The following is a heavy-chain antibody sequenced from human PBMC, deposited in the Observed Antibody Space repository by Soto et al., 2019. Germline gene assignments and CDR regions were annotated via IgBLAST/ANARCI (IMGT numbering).Heavy chain of an antibody. CDR1: GGTFSSYA. V-gene: IGHV1-69*13. CDR3: ARLSGDENWFDP. Sequence: SVKVSCKASGGTFSSYAISWVRQAPGQGLEWMGGIIPIFGTANYAQKFQGRVTITADESTSTAYMELSSLRSEDTAVYYCARLSGDENWFDPWGQGTLVTVSS. CDR2: IIPIFGTA. D-gene: IGHD3-10*02. J-gene: IGHJ5*02.